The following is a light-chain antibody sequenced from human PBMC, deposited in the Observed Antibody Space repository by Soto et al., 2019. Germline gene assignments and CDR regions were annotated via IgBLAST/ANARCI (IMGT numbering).Light chain of an antibody. J-gene: IGKJ4*01. CDR1: HSVRSFY. CDR3: QQDGSSALT. Sequence: ENLLSQSPGTLCLSPGERATLSSRARHSVRSFYLAWDQQKPGQAPRLLIYGASSRPTGIPDRFSGRGSGTEFTLTISRLEPEDFAVYYCQQDGSSALTFGGGTKADIK. V-gene: IGKV3-20*01. CDR2: GAS.